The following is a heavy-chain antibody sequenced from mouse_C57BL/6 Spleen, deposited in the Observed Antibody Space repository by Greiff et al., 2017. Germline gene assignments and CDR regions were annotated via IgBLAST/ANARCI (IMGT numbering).Heavy chain of an antibody. D-gene: IGHD1-1*01. J-gene: IGHJ4*01. CDR2: ISSGSSTI. CDR1: GFTFSDYG. V-gene: IGHV5-17*01. Sequence: EVMLVESGGGLVKPGGSLKLSCAASGFTFSDYGMHWVRQAPEKGLEWVAYISSGSSTIYYADTVKGRFTISRDNAKNTLILQMTSLRSEDTAMYYCARRFITTVVPYYYAMDYWGQGTSVTVSS. CDR3: ARRFITTVVPYYYAMDY.